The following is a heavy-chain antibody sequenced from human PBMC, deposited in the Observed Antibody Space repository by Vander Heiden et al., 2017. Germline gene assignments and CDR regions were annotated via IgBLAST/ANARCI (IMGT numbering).Heavy chain of an antibody. J-gene: IGHJ2*01. CDR1: GFTFSSYA. Sequence: EVQVLASGGGLVQPGGSLRLSCAASGFTFSSYAMNWVRQAPGKGLEWVSAISGSGGSAFYADSVKGRFTISRDNSKNTLYLQMNSLRAEDTAVYYCAKCSRGYWYFDLWGRGTLVTVSS. CDR3: AKCSRGYWYFDL. CDR2: ISGSGGSA. V-gene: IGHV3-23*01.